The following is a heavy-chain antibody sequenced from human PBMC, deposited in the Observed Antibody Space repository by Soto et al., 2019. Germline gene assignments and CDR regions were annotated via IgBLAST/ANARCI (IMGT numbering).Heavy chain of an antibody. CDR3: ARDRTEEAGAYDI. V-gene: IGHV3-30-3*01. CDR2: ISYDGSNK. CDR1: GFTFSSYA. D-gene: IGHD6-13*01. Sequence: GGSLRLSCAASGFTFSSYAMHWVRQAPGKGLEWVAVISYDGSNKYYADSVKGRFTISRDNSKNTLYLQMNSLRAEDTAVYYCARDRTEEAGAYDIWGQGTMVTVSS. J-gene: IGHJ3*02.